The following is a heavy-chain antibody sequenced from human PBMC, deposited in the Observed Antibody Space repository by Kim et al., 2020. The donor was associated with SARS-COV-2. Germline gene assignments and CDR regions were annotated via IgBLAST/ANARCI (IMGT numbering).Heavy chain of an antibody. J-gene: IGHJ4*02. V-gene: IGHV3-64D*09. D-gene: IGHD3-22*01. Sequence: GGSLRLSCSASGFTFSSYAMHWVRQAPGKGLEYVSAINSYVGSRYYADSVKGRFTISRDNSKNTLYLQMNSLRVEDTAVYYCVKGPKGNYYDSSGSGDGFDYWGQGTLVTVSS. CDR1: GFTFSSYA. CDR3: VKGPKGNYYDSSGSGDGFDY. CDR2: INSYVGSR.